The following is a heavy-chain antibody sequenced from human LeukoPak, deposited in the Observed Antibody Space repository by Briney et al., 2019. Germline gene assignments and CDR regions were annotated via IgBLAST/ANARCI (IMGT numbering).Heavy chain of an antibody. CDR2: ISGSGDST. Sequence: GGSLRLSCAASGFTFSSYAMRRVRQAPGKRLEWVSVISGSGDSTYYADSVKGRFTISRDNPKNTLYLQMNSLRAEDTAVYYCARGPLEYSSSSAAFDIWGQGTMVTVSS. CDR3: ARGPLEYSSSSAAFDI. J-gene: IGHJ3*02. CDR1: GFTFSSYA. D-gene: IGHD6-6*01. V-gene: IGHV3-23*01.